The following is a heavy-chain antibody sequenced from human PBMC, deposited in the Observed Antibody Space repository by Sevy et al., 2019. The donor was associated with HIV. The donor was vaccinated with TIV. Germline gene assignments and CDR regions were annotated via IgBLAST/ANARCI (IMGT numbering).Heavy chain of an antibody. CDR2: INPNSGGT. CDR1: GYTFTGYY. CDR3: ARDQQAPRYYYDSSGYYDY. D-gene: IGHD3-22*01. J-gene: IGHJ4*02. Sequence: ASVKVSCKASGYTFTGYYMHWVRQAPGQGLEWMGWINPNSGGTNYAQKFQGRVTMTRYTSISTAYMELSRLRSDDTAVYYCARDQQAPRYYYDSSGYYDYWGQGTLVTVSS. V-gene: IGHV1-2*02.